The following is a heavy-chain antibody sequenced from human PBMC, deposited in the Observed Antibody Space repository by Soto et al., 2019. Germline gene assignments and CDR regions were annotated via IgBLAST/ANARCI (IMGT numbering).Heavy chain of an antibody. CDR3: ARDIWRYPLSGMDV. CDR2: INVQSGDT. V-gene: IGHV1-2*02. J-gene: IGHJ6*02. Sequence: QAQLMQVGGEVKKPGASVKVSCKASGYTFTDYYLQWVRQAAGQELEWMGWINVQSGDTNYAQKFQGRVTMTRDTSIDTAYLELRSLRSDDTAVYYYARDIWRYPLSGMDVWGQGTTVTVS. CDR1: GYTFTDYY. D-gene: IGHD1-1*01.